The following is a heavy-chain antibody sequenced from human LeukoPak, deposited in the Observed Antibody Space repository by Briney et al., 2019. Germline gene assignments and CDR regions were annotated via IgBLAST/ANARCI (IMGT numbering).Heavy chain of an antibody. CDR2: IYNSGST. D-gene: IGHD1-7*01. CDR1: GGSISSYY. CDR3: ARTYPYNWNSQGEYYYYYMDV. V-gene: IGHV4-59*01. J-gene: IGHJ6*03. Sequence: SETLSLTCTVSGGSISSYYWSWIRQPPGKGLEWIGYIYNSGSTNYNPSLKSRVTISVDTSKNQFSLKLSSVTAADTAVYYCARTYPYNWNSQGEYYYYYMDVWGKGTTVTVSS.